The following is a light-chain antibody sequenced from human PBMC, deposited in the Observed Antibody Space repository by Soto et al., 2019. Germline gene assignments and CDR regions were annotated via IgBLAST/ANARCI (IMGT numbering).Light chain of an antibody. V-gene: IGKV3-15*01. J-gene: IGKJ5*01. CDR1: QSLRST. Sequence: EIVLTQSPVTLSLYPGERATLSGRGSQSLRSTSIAWYQLKPGLAPRLLISGASTRAPGLPARFSGSGSGTEFTLTINTLQYADYAVYYCQQYTNCPLITFGQGARLDI. CDR3: QQYTNCPLIT. CDR2: GAS.